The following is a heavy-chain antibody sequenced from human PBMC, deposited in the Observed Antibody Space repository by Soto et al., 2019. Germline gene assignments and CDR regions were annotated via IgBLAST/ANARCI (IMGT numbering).Heavy chain of an antibody. Sequence: QVQLVQSGAEVKKPGASVKVSCKASGYTFTDYYLHWVRQAPGQGLEWMGFINPSGGSTTYLQKFQGRVTMTRGPAQGPIHMDLSSLTSEDTAVYYCARGSSVAFDYWGQGTLVTVSS. CDR3: ARGSSVAFDY. D-gene: IGHD2-21*01. CDR2: INPSGGST. J-gene: IGHJ4*02. CDR1: GYTFTDYY. V-gene: IGHV1-46*01.